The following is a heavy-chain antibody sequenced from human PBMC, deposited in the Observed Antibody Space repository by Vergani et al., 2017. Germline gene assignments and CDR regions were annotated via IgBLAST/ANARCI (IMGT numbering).Heavy chain of an antibody. D-gene: IGHD4-11*01. J-gene: IGHJ3*02. Sequence: EVQLVQSGAEVKKPGASLRISCKGSGYSFTSYWINWVRQMPGKGLEWMGRIDPSDSYTNYSPSFQGHVTISADKSISTAYLQWSSLKASDTAMYYCARRFGSNYYAFDIWGQGTMVTVSS. CDR3: ARRFGSNYYAFDI. CDR2: IDPSDSYT. V-gene: IGHV5-10-1*03. CDR1: GYSFTSYW.